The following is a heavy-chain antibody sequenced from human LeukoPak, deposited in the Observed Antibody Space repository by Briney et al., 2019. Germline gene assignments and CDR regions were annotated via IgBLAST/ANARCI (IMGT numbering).Heavy chain of an antibody. CDR1: GFTFSNYI. D-gene: IGHD3-3*01. J-gene: IGHJ4*02. Sequence: GGSLRLSCAASGFTFSNYIMNWVRQAPGKGLEWVSSISSSSSYIYYADSVKGRFTISRDNAKNSLYLQMNSLRAEDTAVYYCARGRSGYSSDYFDYWGRGTLVTVSS. CDR2: ISSSSSYI. CDR3: ARGRSGYSSDYFDY. V-gene: IGHV3-21*01.